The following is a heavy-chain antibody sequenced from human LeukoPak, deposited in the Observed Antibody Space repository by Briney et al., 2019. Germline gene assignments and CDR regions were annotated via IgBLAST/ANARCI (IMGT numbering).Heavy chain of an antibody. CDR3: AGSLRYYYDSSGYYYKPFDY. J-gene: IGHJ4*02. Sequence: SETLSLTCTVSGGSISSGDYYWAWIRQPPGKGLEWVASVYHSGSTNYNPSLKSRVTISVDKSKNQFSLKLSSVTAADTAVYYCAGSLRYYYDSSGYYYKPFDYWGQGTLVTVSS. V-gene: IGHV4-39*07. CDR2: VYHSGST. D-gene: IGHD3-22*01. CDR1: GGSISSGDYY.